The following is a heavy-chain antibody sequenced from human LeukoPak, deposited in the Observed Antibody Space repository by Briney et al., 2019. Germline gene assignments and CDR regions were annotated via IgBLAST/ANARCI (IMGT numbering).Heavy chain of an antibody. Sequence: GGSLRLSCAASGFTFSSYGMHWVRQAPGKGLEWVAVISYDGSNKYYEDSVKGRFTISRDNSKNTLYLQMNSLRAEDTAVYYCAKGKKYYYDSSGYYDYWGQGTLVTVSS. CDR1: GFTFSSYG. J-gene: IGHJ4*02. CDR3: AKGKKYYYDSSGYYDY. V-gene: IGHV3-30*18. D-gene: IGHD3-22*01. CDR2: ISYDGSNK.